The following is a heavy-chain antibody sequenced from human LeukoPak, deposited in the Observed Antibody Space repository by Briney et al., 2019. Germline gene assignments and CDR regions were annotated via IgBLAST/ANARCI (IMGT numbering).Heavy chain of an antibody. J-gene: IGHJ6*03. CDR1: GFTFSTSW. CDR3: AKGSKEVLFTRDHHMDV. D-gene: IGHD3-3*01. V-gene: IGHV3-7*01. CDR2: IKEDGSEK. Sequence: GGSLRLSCAASGFTFSTSWMSWVRQAPGKGLEWVANIKEDGSEKYYVDSVKGRFIISKDNAKNSVYLQMNSLRVEDTAVYYCAKGSKEVLFTRDHHMDVWGKGTTVT.